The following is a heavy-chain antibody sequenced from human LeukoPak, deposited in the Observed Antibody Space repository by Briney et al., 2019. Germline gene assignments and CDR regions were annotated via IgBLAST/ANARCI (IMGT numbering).Heavy chain of an antibody. J-gene: IGHJ6*02. CDR1: GGSFSGYY. D-gene: IGHD6-19*01. CDR2: INHSGST. Sequence: SETLSLTCAVYGGSFSGYYWSWIRQPPGKGLEWIGEINHSGSTNYNPSLKSRVTISVDTSKEQFSLKLSSVTAADTAVYYCARGRGSSGPRYGMDVWGQGTTVTVSS. CDR3: ARGRGSSGPRYGMDV. V-gene: IGHV4-34*01.